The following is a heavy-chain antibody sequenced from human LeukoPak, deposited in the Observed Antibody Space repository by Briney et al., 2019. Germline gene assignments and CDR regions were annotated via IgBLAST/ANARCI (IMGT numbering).Heavy chain of an antibody. D-gene: IGHD6-19*01. CDR2: INHSGST. Sequence: SETLSLTRAVYGGSFSGYYWSWIRQPPGKGLEWIGEINHSGSTNYNPSLKSRVTISVDTSKNQFSLKLSSVTAADTAVYYCARVNSSGWQRGLFDYWGQGTLVTVSS. CDR1: GGSFSGYY. J-gene: IGHJ4*02. V-gene: IGHV4-34*01. CDR3: ARVNSSGWQRGLFDY.